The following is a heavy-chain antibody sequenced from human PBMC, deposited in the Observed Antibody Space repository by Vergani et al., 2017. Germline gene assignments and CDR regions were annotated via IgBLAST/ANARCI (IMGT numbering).Heavy chain of an antibody. CDR3: ARVDTQVPATSHFYYMDV. CDR1: GGSISSGDHC. D-gene: IGHD6-25*01. V-gene: IGHV4-31*11. Sequence: QVQLQESGPGVVKPSQTLSLTCAVSGGSISSGDHCWTWIRHRPGKDLEWIGYIFYSGTTYDNPSLRSRLTISVDTSQNQFSLKLRSVTAADTAVYYCARVDTQVPATSHFYYMDVWGKGTTVVVSS. CDR2: IFYSGTT. J-gene: IGHJ6*03.